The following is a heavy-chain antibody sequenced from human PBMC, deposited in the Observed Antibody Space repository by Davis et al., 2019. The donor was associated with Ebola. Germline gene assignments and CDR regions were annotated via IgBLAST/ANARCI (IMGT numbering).Heavy chain of an antibody. Sequence: GESLKISCAASAFTFSNYWMSSVRQAPGEGLMCVSRINSDGTFTTYADSVKGRFTISRDNAKNTLYLQMNSLRAEDTAVYYCARVLAVRPWYFDLWGRGTLVTVSS. V-gene: IGHV3-74*01. CDR2: INSDGTFT. D-gene: IGHD6-6*01. CDR1: AFTFSNYW. J-gene: IGHJ2*01. CDR3: ARVLAVRPWYFDL.